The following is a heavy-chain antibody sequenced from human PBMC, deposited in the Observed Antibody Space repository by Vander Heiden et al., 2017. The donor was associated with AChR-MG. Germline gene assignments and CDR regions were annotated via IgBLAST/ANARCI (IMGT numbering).Heavy chain of an antibody. CDR3: ARDRMYGLDV. V-gene: IGHV3-74*01. CDR1: GFTFSPYW. J-gene: IGHJ6*02. D-gene: IGHD2-8*01. Sequence: EVQLVESGGGSVQPGGSLRLPCAASGFTFSPYWMHWVRQAPGQGPVWVSRINGDGSSTSYADSVKGRFTISRDNAKNTLYLQMNSLRVEDTAIYYCARDRMYGLDVWGQGTTVTVPS. CDR2: INGDGSST.